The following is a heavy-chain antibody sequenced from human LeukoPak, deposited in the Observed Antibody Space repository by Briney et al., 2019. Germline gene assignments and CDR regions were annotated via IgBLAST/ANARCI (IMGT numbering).Heavy chain of an antibody. Sequence: GGSLRLACAASGFTFSTYGMNWVRQAPGKGLEWLSYINNSCGTIYYADSVKGRFTISRDNAKNSLYLQMNSLRAEDTAVYYCATKHDYWGQGTLVTVSS. J-gene: IGHJ4*02. CDR1: GFTFSTYG. V-gene: IGHV3-48*03. CDR2: INNSCGTI. CDR3: ATKHDY.